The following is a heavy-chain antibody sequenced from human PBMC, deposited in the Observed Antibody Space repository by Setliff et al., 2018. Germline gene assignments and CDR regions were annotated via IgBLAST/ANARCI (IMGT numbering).Heavy chain of an antibody. D-gene: IGHD4-17*01. CDR1: GYTFTAYY. J-gene: IGHJ4*02. CDR2: INPNAGNI. CDR3: AREVLSTVVAWDY. Sequence: ASVKVSCKASGYTFTAYYIHWVRQAPGQGLEWMGWINPNAGNINYIQKFQGRVTITRDTSNSTDYMDLSRLTSDDTAVYYCAREVLSTVVAWDYWGQGTLVTVSS. V-gene: IGHV1-2*02.